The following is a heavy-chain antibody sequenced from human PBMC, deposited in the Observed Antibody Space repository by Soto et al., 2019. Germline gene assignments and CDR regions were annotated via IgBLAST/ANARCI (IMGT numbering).Heavy chain of an antibody. V-gene: IGHV4-34*01. Sequence: SETLSLTCAVYGGSFIGYYWSWIRQPPGKGLEWIGEINHSGSTNYNPSLKSRVTISVDTSKNQFSLKLSSVTAADTAVYYCASGPGAGVDYWGQGTLVTVSS. J-gene: IGHJ4*02. CDR3: ASGPGAGVDY. CDR1: GGSFIGYY. CDR2: INHSGST. D-gene: IGHD3-10*01.